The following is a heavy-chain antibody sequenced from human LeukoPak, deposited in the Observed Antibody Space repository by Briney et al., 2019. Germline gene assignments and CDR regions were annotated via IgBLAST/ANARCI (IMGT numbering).Heavy chain of an antibody. V-gene: IGHV3-21*04. Sequence: PGGSLRLSCAASGFTFSSYSMNWVRQAPGKGLEWVSSISSSSSYIYYADSVKGRFTISRDNAKNSLYLQMNSLRAEDTAVYYCAKFDDSSGYYSFGPLEYWGQGTLVTVSS. CDR1: GFTFSSYS. D-gene: IGHD3-22*01. J-gene: IGHJ4*02. CDR3: AKFDDSSGYYSFGPLEY. CDR2: ISSSSSYI.